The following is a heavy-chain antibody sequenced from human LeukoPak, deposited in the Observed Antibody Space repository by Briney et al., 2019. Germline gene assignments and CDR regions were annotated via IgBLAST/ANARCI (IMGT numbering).Heavy chain of an antibody. D-gene: IGHD6-19*01. J-gene: IGHJ4*02. CDR2: IDSSGSTM. V-gene: IGHV3-48*03. CDR1: GFTFSSYE. Sequence: GGSLRLSCAASGFTFSSYEMNWVRQAPWKGLECVSYIDSSGSTMYYADSVKGRFTISRDNAENSLYLQMNGLRAEDTAVYYCARGYSSGRHFEYWGQGTLVTVSS. CDR3: ARGYSSGRHFEY.